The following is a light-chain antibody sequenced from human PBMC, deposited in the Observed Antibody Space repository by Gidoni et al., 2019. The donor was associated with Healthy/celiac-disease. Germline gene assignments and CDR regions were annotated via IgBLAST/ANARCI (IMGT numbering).Light chain of an antibody. V-gene: IGKV4-1*01. CDR1: QSVLYSSNNKNY. CDR2: WAS. Sequence: DIVMTQSPDSLAVSLGERATINCKSSQSVLYSSNNKNYLAWYQQKPGQPPKLLIYWASTRESGVTDRLSGSGSGTDFTLTISSLQAEDVAVYYCQQYYSTPLTFGGGTKVEIK. J-gene: IGKJ4*01. CDR3: QQYYSTPLT.